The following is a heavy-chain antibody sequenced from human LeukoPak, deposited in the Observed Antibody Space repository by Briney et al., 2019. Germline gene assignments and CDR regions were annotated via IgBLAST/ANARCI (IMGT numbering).Heavy chain of an antibody. D-gene: IGHD3-10*01. CDR1: GGSISRFY. V-gene: IGHV4-59*08. J-gene: IGHJ5*02. CDR2: IYYTGST. CDR3: ARHSSPKPFDP. Sequence: PSETLSLTCTVSGGSISRFYWSWIRQPPGKGMEWIGYIYYTGSTNYNPSLKSRVTISVDTSENQFSLKLRSVTAADTAVYYCARHSSPKPFDPWGQGTLVTVSS.